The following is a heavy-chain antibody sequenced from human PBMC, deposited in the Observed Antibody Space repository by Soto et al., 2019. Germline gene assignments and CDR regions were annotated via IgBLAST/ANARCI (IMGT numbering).Heavy chain of an antibody. CDR3: VKGEYYYDSSGYYPFDY. CDR1: GFTFSIYA. J-gene: IGHJ4*02. CDR2: ISTNGGST. Sequence: PGGSLRLSCSASGFTFSIYAMHWVRQAPGKGPEYVSSISTNGGSTHYADSVKGRFTISRDNSKNTQYLQMSSLRADDTAVYYCVKGEYYYDSSGYYPFDYWGQGTLVTVSS. D-gene: IGHD3-22*01. V-gene: IGHV3-64D*06.